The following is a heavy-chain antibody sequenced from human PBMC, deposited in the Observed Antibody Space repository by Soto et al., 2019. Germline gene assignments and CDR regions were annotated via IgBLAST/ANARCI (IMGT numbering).Heavy chain of an antibody. Sequence: GGSLRLSCEVSGFTFSMYSMSWVRQTPGKGLEWVAKTPQDGVDGHYADSVKGRFTISRDNGKNSLYLQMNNLRAEDTAVYYCARDHLILPAHDFFYGSDVWGRGATVTVS. V-gene: IGHV3-7*03. J-gene: IGHJ6*02. CDR2: TPQDGVDG. CDR3: ARDHLILPAHDFFYGSDV. D-gene: IGHD2-21*02. CDR1: GFTFSMYS.